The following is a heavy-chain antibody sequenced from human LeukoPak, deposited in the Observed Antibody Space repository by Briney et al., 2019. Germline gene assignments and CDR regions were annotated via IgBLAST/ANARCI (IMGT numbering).Heavy chain of an antibody. V-gene: IGHV1-69*04. CDR2: IIPIFGIA. CDR1: GGTFSSYA. CDR3: ARGLALRGIYYYYDMDV. J-gene: IGHJ6*02. Sequence: GASVKVSRKASGGTFSSYAISWVRQAPGQGLEWMGRIIPIFGIANYAQKFQGRVTISADKSTSTAYMELSSLRSEDTAVYYCARGLALRGIYYYYDMDVWGQGTTVTVSS. D-gene: IGHD3-3*02.